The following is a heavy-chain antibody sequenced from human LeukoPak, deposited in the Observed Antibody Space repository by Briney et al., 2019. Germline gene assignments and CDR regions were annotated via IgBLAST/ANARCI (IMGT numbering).Heavy chain of an antibody. CDR3: ARHGHDFWSGQNWFDP. Sequence: GASVKVSCKASGYTFSSYGISWVRQAPGQGLEWMGSISAYNGNTNYAQKFQGRVTMTTDTSTSTTYMEVRSLRSDDTAVYYCARHGHDFWSGQNWFDPWGQGTLVTVSS. D-gene: IGHD3-3*01. CDR2: ISAYNGNT. V-gene: IGHV1-18*01. J-gene: IGHJ5*02. CDR1: GYTFSSYG.